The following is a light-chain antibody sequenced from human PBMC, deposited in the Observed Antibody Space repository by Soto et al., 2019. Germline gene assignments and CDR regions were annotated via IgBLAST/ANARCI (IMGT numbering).Light chain of an antibody. Sequence: EIVLTQSPGTLSLSPGERATLSCRASQSINNRYLAWYQQKPGQAPRLLIYAASSRATVIPDRFSGSVSGTDFTLTISRLEPEEFAVYYCQQFGSSPGFTFGPGTKVDIK. J-gene: IGKJ3*01. CDR1: QSINNRY. CDR2: AAS. CDR3: QQFGSSPGFT. V-gene: IGKV3-20*01.